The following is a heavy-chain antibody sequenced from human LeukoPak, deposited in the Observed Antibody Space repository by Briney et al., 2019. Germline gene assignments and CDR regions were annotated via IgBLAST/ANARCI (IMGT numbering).Heavy chain of an antibody. V-gene: IGHV4-34*01. Sequence: PSETLSLTCAVYGGSFSGYYWSWIRQPPGKGLEWIGEINHSGSTNYNPSLKSRVTISVDTSKNQFSLKLNSVTAADTAVYYCARDQDMGTGAALPDYWGQGTLVTVPS. J-gene: IGHJ4*02. CDR1: GGSFSGYY. D-gene: IGHD6-13*01. CDR3: ARDQDMGTGAALPDY. CDR2: INHSGST.